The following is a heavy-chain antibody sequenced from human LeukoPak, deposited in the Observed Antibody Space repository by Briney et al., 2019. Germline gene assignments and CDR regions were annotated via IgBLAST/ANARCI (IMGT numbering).Heavy chain of an antibody. J-gene: IGHJ4*02. CDR3: ARGHTGPFDY. Sequence: SPTLSLTCTVSGGSVSSGSYYWSWLRQPPGKGLEWIGDIYYSGRTNYNPSLKSRAIISVDTSKNQFSLKLSSATAADTAVYYCARGHTGPFDYWGQGTLVTVSS. V-gene: IGHV4-61*01. CDR2: IYYSGRT. CDR1: GGSVSSGSYY. D-gene: IGHD7-27*01.